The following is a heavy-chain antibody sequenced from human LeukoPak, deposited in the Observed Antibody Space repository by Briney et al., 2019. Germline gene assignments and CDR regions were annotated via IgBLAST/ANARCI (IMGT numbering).Heavy chain of an antibody. CDR1: GFTFSNYW. D-gene: IGHD3-16*01. Sequence: GGSLRLSCAASGFTFSNYWMSWVRQAPGKGLEWVANIKEDGSENYYEDSVKRRFTISRDNTKNLVFLLMNSLRAEDTAVYYCTRDNRYYYWGQGTVVTVSS. CDR2: IKEDGSEN. CDR3: TRDNRYYY. J-gene: IGHJ4*02. V-gene: IGHV3-7*01.